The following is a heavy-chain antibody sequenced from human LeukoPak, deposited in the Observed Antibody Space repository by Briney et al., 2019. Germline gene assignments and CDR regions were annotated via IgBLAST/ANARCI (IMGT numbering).Heavy chain of an antibody. CDR1: GFTFKNYG. Sequence: GGSLRLSCAASGFTFKNYGMHWVRQTPDKGLEWVAFIRYDGSNKNYADSVKGRFTISRDNSKNTLYLQMNSLRAEDTAVYYCASRDQSCSGGSCYPIDYWGQGTLVTVSS. CDR2: IRYDGSNK. D-gene: IGHD2-15*01. V-gene: IGHV3-30*02. J-gene: IGHJ4*02. CDR3: ASRDQSCSGGSCYPIDY.